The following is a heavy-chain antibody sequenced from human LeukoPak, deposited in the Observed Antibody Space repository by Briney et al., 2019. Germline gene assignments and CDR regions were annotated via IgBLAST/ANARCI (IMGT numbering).Heavy chain of an antibody. CDR2: ISAYNGNT. CDR3: ARDAYYDSSAEPPVDY. CDR1: GYTFTSYG. V-gene: IGHV1-18*01. D-gene: IGHD3-22*01. Sequence: EASVKVSCKASGYTFTSYGISWVRQAPGQGLEWMGWISAYNGNTNYAQKLQGRVTMTTDTSTSTAYMELRSLRSDDTAVYYCARDAYYDSSAEPPVDYWGQGTLVTVSS. J-gene: IGHJ4*02.